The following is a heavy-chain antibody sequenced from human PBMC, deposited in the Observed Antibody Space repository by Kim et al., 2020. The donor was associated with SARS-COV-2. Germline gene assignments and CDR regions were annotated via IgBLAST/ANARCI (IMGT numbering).Heavy chain of an antibody. CDR3: TTSLGALEDADGEMATSDAFDI. J-gene: IGHJ3*02. Sequence: GGSLRLSCAASGFTFSNAWMSWVRQAPGKGLEWVGRIKSKTDGGTTDYASPVKGRFTISRDDSKNTLYLQMNSLKTEDTAVYYCTTSLGALEDADGEMATSDAFDIWGQGTMVTVSS. V-gene: IGHV3-15*01. D-gene: IGHD3-10*01. CDR1: GFTFSNAW. CDR2: IKSKTDGGTT.